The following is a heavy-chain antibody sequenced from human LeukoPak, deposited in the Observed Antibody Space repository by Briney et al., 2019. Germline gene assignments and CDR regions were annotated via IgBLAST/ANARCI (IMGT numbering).Heavy chain of an antibody. J-gene: IGHJ3*02. V-gene: IGHV3-21*01. CDR3: TRDRNDYGDPDAFDI. CDR1: GFTSSDFA. D-gene: IGHD4-17*01. Sequence: GGSLRLSCAASGFTSSDFAMNWVRQAPGKGLEWVSSITRVSTYTYYSESVQGRFTISRDNHKDLLYLQLNSLRGDDSGIYYCTRDRNDYGDPDAFDIWGQGTVVTVSS. CDR2: ITRVSTYT.